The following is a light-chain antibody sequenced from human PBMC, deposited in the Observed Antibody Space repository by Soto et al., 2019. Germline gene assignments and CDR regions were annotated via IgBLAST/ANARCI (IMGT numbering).Light chain of an antibody. J-gene: IGKJ1*01. V-gene: IGKV3-15*01. Sequence: DMVLTQSPGTLSLSPGERATLSCRASRGLASSYLGWYQQKPGQAPRLLIHGATTRATGIPARFSGSGSGTEFTLTISSLQSEDFAVYYCQQYNNWPRTFGQGTKVEIK. CDR3: QQYNNWPRT. CDR2: GAT. CDR1: RGLASSY.